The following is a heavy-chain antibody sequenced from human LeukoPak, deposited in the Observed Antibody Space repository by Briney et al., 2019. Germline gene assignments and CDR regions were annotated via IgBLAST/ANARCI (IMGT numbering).Heavy chain of an antibody. Sequence: GGSLRLSCAASGFTFNYAWMSWVRQVPGKGLEWVGQTVSEIDGGTTDYAAPVKGRFTISRGDSKSTLYLQMNSLKIEDTAVYYCTTDEDWNYARKDVWGQGATVIVSS. J-gene: IGHJ6*02. V-gene: IGHV3-15*04. CDR2: TVSEIDGGTT. CDR3: TTDEDWNYARKDV. CDR1: GFTFNYAW. D-gene: IGHD1-7*01.